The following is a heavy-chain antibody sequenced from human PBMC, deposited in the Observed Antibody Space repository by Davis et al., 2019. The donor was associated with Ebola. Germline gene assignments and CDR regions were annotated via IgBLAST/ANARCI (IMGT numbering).Heavy chain of an antibody. V-gene: IGHV1-46*03. J-gene: IGHJ6*02. D-gene: IGHD2-2*01. CDR2: INPSGGST. Sequence: ASVKVSCKASRYTFTSYFMHWVRQAPGQGLEWMGIINPSGGSTSYAQKFQGRVTMTRDTSTSTVYMELSSLRSEDTAVYYCARGREDIVLVPAAMGLGMDVWGQGTTVTVSS. CDR3: ARGREDIVLVPAAMGLGMDV. CDR1: RYTFTSYF.